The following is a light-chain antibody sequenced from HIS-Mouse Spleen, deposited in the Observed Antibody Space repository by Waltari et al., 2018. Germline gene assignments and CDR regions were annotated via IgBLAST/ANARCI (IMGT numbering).Light chain of an antibody. Sequence: IHFTHSPSFLSSSLLYIFTITCRASQGISSYLAWYQQKPGKAPKLLIYAASTLQSGVPSRFSGSGSGTEFTLTISSLQPEDFATYYCQQLNSYTPTFGQGTKVEIK. J-gene: IGKJ1*01. CDR1: QGISSY. CDR2: AAS. CDR3: QQLNSYTPT. V-gene: IGKV1-9*01.